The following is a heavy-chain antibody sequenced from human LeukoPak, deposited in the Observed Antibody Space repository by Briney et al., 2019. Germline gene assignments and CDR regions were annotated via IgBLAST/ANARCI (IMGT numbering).Heavy chain of an antibody. CDR2: IGNTET. Sequence: GGSLRLSCATSGFTFNTNAMSWVRQAPGKGLEWVSTIGNTETFYADSVTGRFTISRDNSKNTVYLHMNSLRVEDTAVYYCAKDWIQFSRAFDCFDSWGQGTLVTVSS. CDR1: GFTFNTNA. V-gene: IGHV3-23*01. D-gene: IGHD2-21*01. J-gene: IGHJ4*02. CDR3: AKDWIQFSRAFDCFDS.